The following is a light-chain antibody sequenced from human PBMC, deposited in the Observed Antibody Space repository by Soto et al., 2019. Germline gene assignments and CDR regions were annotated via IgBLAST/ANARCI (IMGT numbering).Light chain of an antibody. CDR1: QTVGRYY. V-gene: IGKV3-20*01. Sequence: EIVLTQSPGTLSLSPGDRATLSCRASQTVGRYYVAWYQQLPGQTPRLFIYGASNKATGIADRISGSGSGTDFTLPISRLEPDDFAVYFCHQYASSPLTFGGGTKVQIK. CDR3: HQYASSPLT. CDR2: GAS. J-gene: IGKJ4*01.